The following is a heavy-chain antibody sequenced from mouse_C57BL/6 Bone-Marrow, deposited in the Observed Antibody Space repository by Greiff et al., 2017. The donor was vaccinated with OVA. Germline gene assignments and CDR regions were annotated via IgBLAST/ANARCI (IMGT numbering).Heavy chain of an antibody. V-gene: IGHV5-15*01. Sequence: EVKLQESGGGLVQPGGSLKLSCAASGFTFSDYGMAWVRQAPRKGPEWVAFISNLAYSIYYADTVTGRFTISRENAKNTLYLEMSSLRSEDTAMYYCARQDGNTWFAYWGQGTLVTVSA. CDR2: ISNLAYSI. J-gene: IGHJ3*01. CDR3: ARQDGNTWFAY. D-gene: IGHD2-1*01. CDR1: GFTFSDYG.